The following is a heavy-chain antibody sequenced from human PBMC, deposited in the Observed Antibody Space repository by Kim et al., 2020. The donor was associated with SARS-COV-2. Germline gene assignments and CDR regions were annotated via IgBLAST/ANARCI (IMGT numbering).Heavy chain of an antibody. CDR2: IIPLYGVV. D-gene: IGHD2-8*02. CDR1: GGNFRKDS. Sequence: SVKVSCKASGGNFRKDSITWVRRAPGQGLEWMGGIIPLYGVVNYAQKFQGRVMLTADESTTTAYMELSSLRSDYTAVYYCVRTDESTGFFYGTVDHWGQ. CDR3: VRTDESTGFFYGTVDH. V-gene: IGHV1-69*13. J-gene: IGHJ5*02.